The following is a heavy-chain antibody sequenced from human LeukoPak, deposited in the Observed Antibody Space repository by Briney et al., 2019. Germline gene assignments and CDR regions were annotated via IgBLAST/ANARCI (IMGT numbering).Heavy chain of an antibody. D-gene: IGHD6-6*01. Sequence: PSETLSLTCTVSGGSISSSSYYWGWIRQPPGKGLEWIGSIYYSGSTYYNPSLKSRVTISVDTSKNQFSLKLSSVTAADTAVYYCARVRDRGSSSPNWFDPWGQGTLVTVSS. J-gene: IGHJ5*02. CDR2: IYYSGST. CDR3: ARVRDRGSSSPNWFDP. CDR1: GGSISSSSYY. V-gene: IGHV4-39*01.